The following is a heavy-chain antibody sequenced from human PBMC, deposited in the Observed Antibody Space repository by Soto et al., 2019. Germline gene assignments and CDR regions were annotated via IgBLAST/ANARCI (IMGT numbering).Heavy chain of an antibody. V-gene: IGHV4-28*01. CDR1: GFSISTSNW. D-gene: IGHD6-13*01. J-gene: IGHJ3*02. CDR2: IYYSGST. CDR3: ARNRRTNSWYAFDI. Sequence: QVQLQESGPGLVKPSDTLSLTCAVSGFSISTSNWWGWIRQPPGKGLEWIGYIYYSGSTYYNPSLKSRVTMSVDTSTNQFSLKLRSVTAVDTAVYYCARNRRTNSWYAFDIWGQGTTVTVSS.